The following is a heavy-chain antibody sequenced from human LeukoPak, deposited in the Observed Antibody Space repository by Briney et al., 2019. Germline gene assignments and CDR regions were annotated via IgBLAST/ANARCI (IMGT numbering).Heavy chain of an antibody. J-gene: IGHJ6*02. CDR2: IYYGGST. Sequence: PSETLSLNCTVSGGSISRNSDYWGWIRQPPGKGLEWMGSIYYGGSTQYNPSLKSRVTISVDTSKNQFSLKLSSVTVADTGVYYCARDTQIFSAIKKFHYYGMDVWGQGTTVTVSS. CDR1: GGSISRNSDY. V-gene: IGHV4-39*07. CDR3: ARDTQIFSAIKKFHYYGMDV.